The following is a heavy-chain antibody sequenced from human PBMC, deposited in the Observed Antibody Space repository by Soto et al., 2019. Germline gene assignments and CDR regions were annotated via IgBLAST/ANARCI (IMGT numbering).Heavy chain of an antibody. D-gene: IGHD3-22*01. CDR1: GFTFSSYA. Sequence: GGSLRLSCAASGFTFSSYAMSWVRQAPGKGLEWVSAISGSGGSTYYADSVKGRFTISRDNSKNTLYLQMNSLRAEDTAVYYCAKDGSSAYLGDSSGYYPRSDAFDIWGQGTMVTVSS. CDR3: AKDGSSAYLGDSSGYYPRSDAFDI. CDR2: ISGSGGST. V-gene: IGHV3-23*01. J-gene: IGHJ3*02.